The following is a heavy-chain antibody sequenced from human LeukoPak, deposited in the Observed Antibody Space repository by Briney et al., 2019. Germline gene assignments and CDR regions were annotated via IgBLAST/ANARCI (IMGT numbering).Heavy chain of an antibody. V-gene: IGHV1-18*01. J-gene: IGHJ4*02. CDR3: ARDIWGYRFGYGDY. Sequence: ASVEVSCKASGYTFTNYGITWVRQAPGQGLEWMGWISGSNGKTKYAQKFLGRVSMTIDTSSATAYMELRNLRGDDTGIYFCARDIWGYRFGYGDYWGQGTLVTVSS. CDR1: GYTFTNYG. CDR2: ISGSNGKT. D-gene: IGHD5-18*01.